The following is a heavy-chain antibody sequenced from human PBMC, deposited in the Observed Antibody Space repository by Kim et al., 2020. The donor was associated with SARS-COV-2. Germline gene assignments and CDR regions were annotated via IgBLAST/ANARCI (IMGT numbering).Heavy chain of an antibody. V-gene: IGHV7-4-1*02. CDR2: INTNTGNP. CDR1: GYTFTSYA. J-gene: IGHJ2*01. Sequence: ASVKVSCKASGYTFTSYAMNWVRQAPGQGLEWMGWINTNTGNPTYAQGFTGRFVFSLDTSVSTAYLQFSSLKAEDTAVYYCARDHSDPDWYFDLWGRGTLVTVSS. CDR3: ARDHSDPDWYFDL.